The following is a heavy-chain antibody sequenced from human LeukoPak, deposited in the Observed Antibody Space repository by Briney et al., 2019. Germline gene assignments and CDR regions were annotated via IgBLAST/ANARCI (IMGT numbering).Heavy chain of an antibody. CDR3: ARDLRYCSGGSCSGWFDP. D-gene: IGHD2-15*01. V-gene: IGHV4-59*12. Sequence: PSETLSLTCTVSGGSISSYYWSWIRQPPGKGLEWIGYIYYSGSTNYNPSLKSRVTISVDTSKNQFSLKLSSVTAADTAVYYCARDLRYCSGGSCSGWFDPWGHGTQVTVSS. CDR2: IYYSGST. CDR1: GGSISSYY. J-gene: IGHJ5*02.